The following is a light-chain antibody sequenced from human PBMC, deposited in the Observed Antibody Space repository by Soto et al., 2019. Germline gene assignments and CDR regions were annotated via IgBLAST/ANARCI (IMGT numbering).Light chain of an antibody. CDR3: QQSYSSPLT. CDR2: WAS. Sequence: DIVMTQSPDSLAVSLAGGATTTGKPSKGAYQNSTNKTNLAWYQQKPGHPPKLLIYWASTRESGVPDRFSGSGSGTDFTLTISDLQAEDVAVYYCQQSYSSPLTFGGGTKVEIK. CDR1: KGAYQNSTNKTN. V-gene: IGKV4-1*01. J-gene: IGKJ4*01.